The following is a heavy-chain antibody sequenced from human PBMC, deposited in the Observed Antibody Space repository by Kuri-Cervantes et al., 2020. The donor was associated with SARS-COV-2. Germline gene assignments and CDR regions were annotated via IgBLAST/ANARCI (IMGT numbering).Heavy chain of an antibody. Sequence: GGSLRLSCKASGGTFSSYAISWVRQAPGQGLEWMGRIIPIFGTANYAQKFQGRVTITADESTSTAYMELSSLRSEDTAVYYCARGGSLVVPAANHWFDPWGQGTLVTVSS. CDR3: ARGGSLVVPAANHWFDP. V-gene: IGHV1-69*15. D-gene: IGHD2-2*01. CDR1: GGTFSSYA. CDR2: IIPIFGTA. J-gene: IGHJ5*02.